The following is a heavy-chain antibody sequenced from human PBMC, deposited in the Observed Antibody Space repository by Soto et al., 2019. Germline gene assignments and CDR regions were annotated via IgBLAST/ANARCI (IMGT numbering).Heavy chain of an antibody. D-gene: IGHD6-13*01. CDR3: ARVRGSAGKRYFDY. J-gene: IGHJ4*02. Sequence: SETLSLTCTVSGGSMIAYYWNWMRQPPGKGLQWIGYTYYSGSTTYNPSLKSRVTISVDSSKNQFSLKLDSVTPADTAVYYCARVRGSAGKRYFDYWGPGTLVTVSS. CDR2: TYYSGST. V-gene: IGHV4-59*01. CDR1: GGSMIAYY.